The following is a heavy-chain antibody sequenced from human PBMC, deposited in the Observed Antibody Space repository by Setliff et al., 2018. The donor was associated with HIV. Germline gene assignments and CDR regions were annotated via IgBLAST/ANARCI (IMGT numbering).Heavy chain of an antibody. J-gene: IGHJ4*02. CDR1: GFTFNSYW. Sequence: GSLRLSCVASGFTFNSYWMYWVRQTPDKGLEWIGIIYYSGATYYNPSLTSRVTISVDTSRNQFSLKLRSVTAADTAAYYCARLGYVSGGFYKTPGPYYFDYWGQGALVTVSS. D-gene: IGHD3-10*01. CDR2: IYYSGAT. V-gene: IGHV4-39*01. CDR3: ARLGYVSGGFYKTPGPYYFDY.